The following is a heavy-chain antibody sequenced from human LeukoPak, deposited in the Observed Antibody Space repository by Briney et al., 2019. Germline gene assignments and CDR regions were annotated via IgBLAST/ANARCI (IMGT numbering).Heavy chain of an antibody. CDR1: GFTFSNYG. D-gene: IGHD3-22*01. CDR3: ARSHPSDTSGWSNPYFDK. V-gene: IGHV3-30*04. J-gene: IGHJ4*02. CDR2: ISYDGSNT. Sequence: GRSLSLSCAASGFTFSNYGIHWVRQAPGKGLEWVALISYDGSNTWYADSVKGRFTISRDNSKNTLYLQMTSLGVEATALYYCARSHPSDTSGWSNPYFDKWGQGTLVTVSS.